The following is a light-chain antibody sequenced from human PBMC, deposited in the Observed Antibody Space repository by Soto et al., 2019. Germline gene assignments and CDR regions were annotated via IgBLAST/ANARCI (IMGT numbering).Light chain of an antibody. V-gene: IGLV2-14*01. CDR1: SSDVGAFNY. CDR2: EVG. J-gene: IGLJ1*01. CDR3: CSYASGSIYV. Sequence: QSALTQPASVSGSPGQSITISCTGTSSDVGAFNYVSWYLQYPGKAPKLMIYEVGNRPSGVSNRFSVSKSGNTASLTISGLQAEDEADYYCCSYASGSIYVFGTGTQLTVL.